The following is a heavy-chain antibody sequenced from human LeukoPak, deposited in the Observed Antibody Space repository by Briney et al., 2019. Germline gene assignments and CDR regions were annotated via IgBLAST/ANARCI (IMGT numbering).Heavy chain of an antibody. CDR3: AKVYSSGWYVGYSDY. CDR2: ISGSGGST. CDR1: GFTFSSYA. Sequence: PGGSLRLSCAASGFTFSSYAMSWVRQAPGKGLEWVSAISGSGGSTYYADSVKGRFTISRDNSKNTLYLQMNSLRAEDTAVYYCAKVYSSGWYVGYSDYWGQGTLVTVSS. D-gene: IGHD6-19*01. V-gene: IGHV3-23*01. J-gene: IGHJ4*02.